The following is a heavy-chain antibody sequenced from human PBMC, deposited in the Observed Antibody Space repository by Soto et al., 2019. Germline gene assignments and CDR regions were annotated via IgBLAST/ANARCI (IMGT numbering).Heavy chain of an antibody. D-gene: IGHD4-17*01. CDR1: GFTFSRYW. CDR3: VRDDYGFDY. Sequence: VQLVESGGGLVQPGGSLRLSCAASGFTFSRYWMNWVRQAPGRGLEWVSRIDSDGSGTSYADSVEGRFTISRDNAKNTVYLQMNSLRADDTAVYYCVRDDYGFDYWGQGTLVTVSS. CDR2: IDSDGSGT. J-gene: IGHJ4*02. V-gene: IGHV3-74*01.